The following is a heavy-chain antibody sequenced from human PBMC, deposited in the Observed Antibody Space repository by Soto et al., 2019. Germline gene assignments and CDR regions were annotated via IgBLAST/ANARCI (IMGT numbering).Heavy chain of an antibody. CDR3: SRVGYDVWTGYYPPYYYDS. CDR1: GDSISSSF. Sequence: SETLSLTCSVSGDSISSSFWSWIRQPPGKGLEWVGYIHYSGNTNYNPYIKSRVTISVDTSKNHFSLKLSSVTAEDTAVYYCSRVGYDVWTGYYPPYYYDSWGQGTLVTVSS. J-gene: IGHJ4*02. V-gene: IGHV4-59*01. CDR2: IHYSGNT. D-gene: IGHD3-3*01.